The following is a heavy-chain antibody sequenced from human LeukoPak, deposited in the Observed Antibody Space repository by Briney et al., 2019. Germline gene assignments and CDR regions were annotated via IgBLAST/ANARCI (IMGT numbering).Heavy chain of an antibody. D-gene: IGHD5-24*01. Sequence: PSETLSLTCTVSADSISNSYWSWIRQSAGKGLEWSGRIYTSGSTNYNPSLKSRVTMSVDTSKNQFSLVLTSVTAANTAVYFCSKEAPMATNNWYFDLWGRGTLVTASS. CDR1: ADSISNSY. CDR2: IYTSGST. J-gene: IGHJ2*01. CDR3: SKEAPMATNNWYFDL. V-gene: IGHV4-4*07.